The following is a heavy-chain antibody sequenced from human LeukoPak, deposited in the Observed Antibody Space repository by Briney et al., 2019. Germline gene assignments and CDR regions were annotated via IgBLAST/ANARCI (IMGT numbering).Heavy chain of an antibody. D-gene: IGHD4-17*01. CDR2: IYSGGST. V-gene: IGHV3-66*01. CDR3: ARDQTTDYYYYGMDV. Sequence: GGSLRLSCAASGFTVSSNYMSWVRQAPGKGLEWVSVIYSGGSTYYADSVKGRFTISRDNSKNTLYLQMNSPRAEDTAVYYCARDQTTDYYYYGMDVWGQGTTVTVSS. J-gene: IGHJ6*02. CDR1: GFTVSSNY.